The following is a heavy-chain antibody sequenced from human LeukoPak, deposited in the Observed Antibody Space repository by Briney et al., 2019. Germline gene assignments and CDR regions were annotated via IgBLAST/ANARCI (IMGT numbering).Heavy chain of an antibody. J-gene: IGHJ4*02. CDR1: GGAITSGGNY. CDR3: ARGATTTGDCDY. CDR2: MSDSGNT. Sequence: RSQTLSLTCTVSGGAITSGGNYWGWTRQHPGKGLEWIGYMSDSGNTYYNPSIKSRVTISVDTSKNQFSLKLRSLTAADTAIYFCARGATTTGDCDYWGGGTLVTVSS. D-gene: IGHD1-1*01. V-gene: IGHV4-31*03.